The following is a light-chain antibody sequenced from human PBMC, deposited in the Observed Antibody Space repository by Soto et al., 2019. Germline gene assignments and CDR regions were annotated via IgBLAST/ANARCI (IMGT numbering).Light chain of an antibody. J-gene: IGLJ2*01. CDR1: SSDVGRYNL. CDR2: EVS. CDR3: CSYAGSTTFVV. Sequence: QSVLTQPASVSGSPGQSITISCTGNSSDVGRYNLVSWYQQHPGKAPKLMIYEVSKRPSGVSNRFSGSKSGNTASLTISGLQAEDEADYYCCSYAGSTTFVVFGGGTKLTVL. V-gene: IGLV2-23*02.